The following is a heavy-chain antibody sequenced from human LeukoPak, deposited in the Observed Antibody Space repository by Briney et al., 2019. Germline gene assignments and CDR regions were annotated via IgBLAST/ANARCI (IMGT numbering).Heavy chain of an antibody. CDR3: ASPRGGSWYAFDY. J-gene: IGHJ4*02. CDR2: NNPSSGTT. V-gene: IGHV1-46*01. D-gene: IGHD6-13*01. Sequence: ASVKVSCKTSGYTFTSYYMHWVRQAPGQGLEWMGLNNPSSGTTGYAQKFQGRVTITADESTSTAYMELSSLRSEDTAVYYCASPRGGSWYAFDYWGQGTLVTVSS. CDR1: GYTFTSYY.